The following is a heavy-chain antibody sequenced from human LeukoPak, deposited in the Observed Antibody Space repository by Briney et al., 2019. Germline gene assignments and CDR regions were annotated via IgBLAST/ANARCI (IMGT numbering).Heavy chain of an antibody. D-gene: IGHD4-23*01. V-gene: IGHV4-30-4*08. CDR2: IYYSGST. J-gene: IGHJ3*02. Sequence: SQTLSLTCTVSGGSISSGGYYWSWIRQHPGKGLEWIGYIYYSGSTYYNPSLKSRVTISVDTSKNQFSLKLSSVTAADTAVYYCARDLYYGGNSGAFDIWGQGAMVTVSS. CDR3: ARDLYYGGNSGAFDI. CDR1: GGSISSGGYY.